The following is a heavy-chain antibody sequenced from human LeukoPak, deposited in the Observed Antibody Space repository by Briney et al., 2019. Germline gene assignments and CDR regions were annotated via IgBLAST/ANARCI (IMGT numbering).Heavy chain of an antibody. Sequence: GGSLRLSCAASGFTVSSNSMTWVRQAPGKGLEWVSIIYSGGSTYYADSVKGRFTISRDNSKNTLYLQMNSLKAEDTAVYYCTVPQSGGNWFDPWGPGTQVTVSS. CDR1: GFTVSSNS. J-gene: IGHJ5*02. V-gene: IGHV3-66*01. CDR3: TVPQSGGNWFDP. CDR2: IYSGGST. D-gene: IGHD3-16*01.